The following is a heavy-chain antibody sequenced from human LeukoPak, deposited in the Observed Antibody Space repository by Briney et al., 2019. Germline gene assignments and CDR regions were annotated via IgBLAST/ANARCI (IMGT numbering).Heavy chain of an antibody. Sequence: GGSLRLSCAASGFTFSSYGMSWVRQAPGKGLEWVSAISGSGGSTYYADSVKGRFTISRDNSKNTLYLQMNSLRAEDTAVYYCAKNPHHRTKWELSGYYIDVWGKGTTVTISS. CDR3: AKNPHHRTKWELSGYYIDV. CDR1: GFTFSSYG. V-gene: IGHV3-23*01. J-gene: IGHJ6*03. D-gene: IGHD3-16*02. CDR2: ISGSGGST.